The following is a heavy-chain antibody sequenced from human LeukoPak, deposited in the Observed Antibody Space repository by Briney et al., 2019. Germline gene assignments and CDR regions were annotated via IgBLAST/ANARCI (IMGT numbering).Heavy chain of an antibody. Sequence: ASVKVSCKASGYTFTGYYMHWVRQAPGQGLEWMGWINPNSGGTNYALKFQGRVTMTRDTSISTAYMELSRLRSDDTAVYYCARWAAAIFGVVIHYYYYYGMDVWGQGTTVTVSS. D-gene: IGHD3-3*01. CDR2: INPNSGGT. CDR1: GYTFTGYY. CDR3: ARWAAAIFGVVIHYYYYYGMDV. V-gene: IGHV1-2*02. J-gene: IGHJ6*02.